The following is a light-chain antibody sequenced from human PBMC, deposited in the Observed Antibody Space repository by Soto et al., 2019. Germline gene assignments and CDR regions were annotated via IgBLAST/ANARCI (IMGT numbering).Light chain of an antibody. V-gene: IGLV2-14*01. CDR3: SSYTSSSTRV. J-gene: IGLJ1*01. Sequence: QSVLTQPASVSGSPGQSITISCTGTSSDVGAYNSVSWYQQHPGKAPKIMIYEVSNRPSGVSNRFSGSKSGNTASLTISGLQAEDEADYYCSSYTSSSTRVFGSGTKVTVL. CDR1: SSDVGAYNS. CDR2: EVS.